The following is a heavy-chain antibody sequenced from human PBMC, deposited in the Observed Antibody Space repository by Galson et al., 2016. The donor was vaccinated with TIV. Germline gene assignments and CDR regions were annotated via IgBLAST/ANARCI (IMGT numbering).Heavy chain of an antibody. CDR2: ISAYNGDT. D-gene: IGHD5-12*01. CDR1: GYTFTSFG. V-gene: IGHV1-18*01. CDR3: ARAGYTTSHEY. Sequence: SVKVSCKASGYTFTSFGLSWVRQAPGQGLEWMGWISAYNGDTYFGQRVQGRVTMTTDTSTSTAYMELRSLRSDDTAVYYCARAGYTTSHEYWGRGILVTVSS. J-gene: IGHJ4*02.